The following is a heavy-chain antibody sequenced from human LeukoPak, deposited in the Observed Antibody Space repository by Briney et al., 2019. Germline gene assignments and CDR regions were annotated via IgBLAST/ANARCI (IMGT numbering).Heavy chain of an antibody. D-gene: IGHD4-11*01. CDR1: GFTFDDYA. CDR3: AKDIATVKLYYFDY. Sequence: GGSLSLSCAASGFTFDDYAMHWVRQAPGKGLEWVSGISWNSGSIGYADSVKGRFTISRDNAKNSLYLQMNSLRAEDTALYYCAKDIATVKLYYFDYWGQGTLVTVSS. V-gene: IGHV3-9*01. CDR2: ISWNSGSI. J-gene: IGHJ4*02.